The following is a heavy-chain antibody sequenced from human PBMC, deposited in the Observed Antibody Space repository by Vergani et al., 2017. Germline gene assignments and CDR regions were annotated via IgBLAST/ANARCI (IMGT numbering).Heavy chain of an antibody. V-gene: IGHV4-34*01. J-gene: IGHJ3*01. D-gene: IGHD3-3*01. CDR3: VRRDFWVGPRTFDF. CDR1: GAAFNTYQ. CDR2: IDDKGKS. Sequence: QVQLHQWGAGLLKTSETLSLTCAVSGAAFNTYQWTWIRQSSGRGLEWIGEIDDKGKSICNPTLKSRVTISVDNSKSHFSLHVTSVTAADSAMYYCVRRDFWVGPRTFDFWGAGTPVTVSS.